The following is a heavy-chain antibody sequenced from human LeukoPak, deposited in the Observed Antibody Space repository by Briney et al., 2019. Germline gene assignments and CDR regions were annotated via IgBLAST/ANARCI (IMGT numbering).Heavy chain of an antibody. CDR1: GFTFSSYA. D-gene: IGHD3-22*01. Sequence: GSLRLSCAASGFTFSSYAMSWVRQAQGKGLEWVSAISGSGGSTYYADSVKGRFTISRDNSNNTLYLQMNSLRAEDTAVYYCAKDKGSGYSNWFDPWGQGTLVTVSS. CDR2: ISGSGGST. CDR3: AKDKGSGYSNWFDP. V-gene: IGHV3-23*01. J-gene: IGHJ5*02.